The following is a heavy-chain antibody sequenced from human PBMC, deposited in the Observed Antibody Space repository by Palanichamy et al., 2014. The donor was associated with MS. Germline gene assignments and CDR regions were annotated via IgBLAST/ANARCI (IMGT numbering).Heavy chain of an antibody. CDR2: IKNDGSEK. CDR1: GFTFSSYW. V-gene: IGHV3-7*04. Sequence: EVQLVESGEGLVQPGGPVRLSCAASGFTFSSYWMSWVRQAPGKGLEWVANIKNDGSEKYHVDSVKGRFTISRDNAKNSLYLQMNSLRVEDTAVYYCVRDSQGAIQDYWGQGTLVTVSS. D-gene: IGHD4/OR15-4a*01. J-gene: IGHJ4*02. CDR3: VRDSQGAIQDY.